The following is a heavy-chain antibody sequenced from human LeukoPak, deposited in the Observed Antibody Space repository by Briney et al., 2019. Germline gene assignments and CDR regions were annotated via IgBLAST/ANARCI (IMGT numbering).Heavy chain of an antibody. Sequence: PSQTLSLTCTVSGGSISSGGYYWSWIRQHPGEGLEWIGYIYYSGSTYYNPSLKSRVTISVDTSKNQFSLKLSSVTAADTAVYYCARVGYCSGGSCDDLGWFDPWGQGTLVTVSS. J-gene: IGHJ5*02. V-gene: IGHV4-31*03. CDR1: GGSISSGGYY. D-gene: IGHD2-15*01. CDR2: IYYSGST. CDR3: ARVGYCSGGSCDDLGWFDP.